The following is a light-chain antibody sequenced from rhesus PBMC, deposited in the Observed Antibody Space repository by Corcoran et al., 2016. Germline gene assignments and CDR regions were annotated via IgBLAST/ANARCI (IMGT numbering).Light chain of an antibody. Sequence: DIQMTQSPSSLSAPVGDRVTITCRASQGISNNLAWYQQKPGKVPKLLIYKASNLQSGIPSRFTGGGSGTDFTLTISSMQPEDFATYCCQHGYGILFTFGPGAKLDLK. CDR1: QGISNN. V-gene: IGKV1-25*01. CDR3: QHGYGILFT. CDR2: KAS. J-gene: IGKJ3*01.